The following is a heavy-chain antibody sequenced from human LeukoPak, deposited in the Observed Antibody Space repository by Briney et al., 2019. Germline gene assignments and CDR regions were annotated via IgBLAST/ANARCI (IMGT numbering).Heavy chain of an antibody. V-gene: IGHV1-46*01. D-gene: IGHD2-2*01. Sequence: GASVKVSCKASGYTFTSYYMHWVRQAPGQGLEWMGIINPSGGSTSYAQKFQGRVTMTRDTSTSTVYMELSSLRSEDTAVYYFAWGYQLLYMDVWGKGTTVTVSS. J-gene: IGHJ6*03. CDR1: GYTFTSYY. CDR3: AWGYQLLYMDV. CDR2: INPSGGST.